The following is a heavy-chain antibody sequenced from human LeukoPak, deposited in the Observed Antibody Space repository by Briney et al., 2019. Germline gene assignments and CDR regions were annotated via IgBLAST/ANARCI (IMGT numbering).Heavy chain of an antibody. D-gene: IGHD3-10*01. CDR3: ARDRDYYGSGSYYNNWFDP. Sequence: GDSVTVSCKASGYTFTRYYMHWVRQAPGQGIEGMGIINPSGGSTSYAQKFQGRVTMTRDTSTSTVYMELSSLRSEDTAVYYCARDRDYYGSGSYYNNWFDPWGQGTLVTVSS. V-gene: IGHV1-46*01. CDR2: INPSGGST. J-gene: IGHJ5*02. CDR1: GYTFTRYY.